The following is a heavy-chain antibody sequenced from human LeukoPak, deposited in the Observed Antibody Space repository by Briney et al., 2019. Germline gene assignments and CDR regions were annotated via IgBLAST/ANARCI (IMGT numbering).Heavy chain of an antibody. CDR1: GYTFTSYA. CDR3: ARGGSRDAFDI. D-gene: IGHD2-15*01. Sequence: ASVKVSCKASGYTFTSYAMNWVRQAPGQGLEWMGWINPNSGGTNYAQKLQGRVTMTTDTSTSTAYMELRSLRSDDTAVYYCARGGSRDAFDIWGQGTMVTVSS. V-gene: IGHV1-18*01. J-gene: IGHJ3*02. CDR2: INPNSGGT.